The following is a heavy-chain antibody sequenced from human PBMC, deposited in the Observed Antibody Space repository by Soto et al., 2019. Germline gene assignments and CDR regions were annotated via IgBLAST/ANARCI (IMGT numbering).Heavy chain of an antibody. Sequence: GGSLRLSCAASGFIFANYGMHWVRQAPGKGLEWVALITYEGTNKYYADAVKGRFTISRDNAKNMVSLQMDSLRAEDTAVYYCAKARGANNWANYYGLDVWGQGTTVTAP. D-gene: IGHD1-1*01. J-gene: IGHJ6*02. CDR1: GFIFANYG. CDR2: ITYEGTNK. CDR3: AKARGANNWANYYGLDV. V-gene: IGHV3-30*18.